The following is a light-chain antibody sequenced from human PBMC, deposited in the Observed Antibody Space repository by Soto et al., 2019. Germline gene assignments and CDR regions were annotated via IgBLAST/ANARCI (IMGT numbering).Light chain of an antibody. CDR1: QSVRSL. CDR2: GVS. V-gene: IGKV3D-15*01. Sequence: EIVLTQSPATLSLSPGETATLSCRASQSVRSLLAWFQQKPGQAPRLLMYGVSTRATGMPARFSGSGSGTEFTLIISSLQSEDIADYYCQQYSDWPLTFGGGTKVEIK. CDR3: QQYSDWPLT. J-gene: IGKJ4*01.